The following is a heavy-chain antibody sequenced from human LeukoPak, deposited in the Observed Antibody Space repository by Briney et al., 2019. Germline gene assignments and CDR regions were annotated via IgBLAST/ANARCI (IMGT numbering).Heavy chain of an antibody. J-gene: IGHJ6*02. CDR2: MNPNSGNT. CDR1: GYTFTSYD. CDR3: ARVLTVTTFPYYYGMDV. Sequence: ASVKVSCKASGYTFTSYDINWVRQATGQGLEWMGWMNPNSGNTGYAQKFQGGVTMTRNTSISTAYMELSSLRSEDTAVYYCARVLTVTTFPYYYGMDVWGQGTTVTVSS. D-gene: IGHD4-17*01. V-gene: IGHV1-8*01.